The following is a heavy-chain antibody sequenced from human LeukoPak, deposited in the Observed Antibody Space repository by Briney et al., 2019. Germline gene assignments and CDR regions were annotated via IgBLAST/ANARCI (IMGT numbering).Heavy chain of an antibody. CDR1: GFTFSSYS. J-gene: IGHJ4*02. CDR3: ARIGSTAALPDY. V-gene: IGHV3-21*01. D-gene: IGHD6-6*01. CDR2: ISSSSSYI. Sequence: GGSLRLSCAASGFTFSSYSMNWVRQAPGKGLEWVSSISSSSSYIYYADSVKGRFTISRDNAKNSLYLQMNSLRAEDTAVYYCARIGSTAALPDYWGQGTLVTVSS.